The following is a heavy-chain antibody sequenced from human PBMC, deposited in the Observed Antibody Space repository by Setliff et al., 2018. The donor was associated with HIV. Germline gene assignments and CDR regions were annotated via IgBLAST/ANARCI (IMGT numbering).Heavy chain of an antibody. CDR3: AREVLGGSSWYRFYFDY. D-gene: IGHD6-13*01. J-gene: IGHJ4*02. CDR2: INPNTGAT. Sequence: ASVKVSCKASGYTFTGYFIHWVRLAPGQGLEWMGWINPNTGATHYAQKFQGRVTLTRDTSISTAYMELNRLRSDDTAVYYCAREVLGGSSWYRFYFDYWGRGTLVTVSS. V-gene: IGHV1-2*02. CDR1: GYTFTGYF.